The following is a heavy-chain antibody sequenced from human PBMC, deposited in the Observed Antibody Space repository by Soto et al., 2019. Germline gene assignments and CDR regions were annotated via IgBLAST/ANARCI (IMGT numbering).Heavy chain of an antibody. Sequence: PGGSLRLSCAASGFTFSSYGMHWVRQAPGKGLEWVAVIWYDGSNKYYADSVKGRFTISRDNSKNTLYLQMNSLRAEDTAVYYCARDSSGYYSDFDYWGQGTLVTVSS. V-gene: IGHV3-33*01. D-gene: IGHD3-22*01. CDR1: GFTFSSYG. J-gene: IGHJ4*02. CDR3: ARDSSGYYSDFDY. CDR2: IWYDGSNK.